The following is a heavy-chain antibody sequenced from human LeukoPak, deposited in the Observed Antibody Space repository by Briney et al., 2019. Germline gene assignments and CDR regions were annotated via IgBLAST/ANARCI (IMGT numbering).Heavy chain of an antibody. CDR2: INHSGSI. V-gene: IGHV4-61*10. Sequence: SSETLSLTCTVAGGSISSDTYFWSWIRQPAGKGLEWFGEINHSGSINYNPSLKSRVTISVDTSKNQFSLKLSSVTAADTAVYYCARGGAITMVRGTYRWFDPWGQGTLVTVSS. D-gene: IGHD3-10*01. CDR1: GGSISSDTYF. CDR3: ARGGAITMVRGTYRWFDP. J-gene: IGHJ5*02.